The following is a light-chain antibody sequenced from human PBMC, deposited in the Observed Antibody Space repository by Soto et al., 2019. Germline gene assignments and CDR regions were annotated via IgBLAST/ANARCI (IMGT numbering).Light chain of an antibody. Sequence: QYVLTQPPSASGTPGQRVTISCSGSSSNIGSNTANWYQQLPGTAPKLLIYSNNQRPSGVPDRFSGSKSGTSASLAISGLQSEDEADYYCAAWDDSLNGPVFGTGTKVTVL. V-gene: IGLV1-44*01. CDR1: SSNIGSNT. CDR3: AAWDDSLNGPV. CDR2: SNN. J-gene: IGLJ1*01.